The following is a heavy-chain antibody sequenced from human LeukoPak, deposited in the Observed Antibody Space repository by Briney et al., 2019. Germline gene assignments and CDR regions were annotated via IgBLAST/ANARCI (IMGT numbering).Heavy chain of an antibody. Sequence: PSETLSITCTVSGGSISSYYWSWIRQPPGKGLEWIGYIYYSGSTNYNPSLKSRVTISVDTSKNQFSLKLSSVTAADTAVYYCARVGWELLRAFDAFDIWGQGTMVTVSS. J-gene: IGHJ3*02. D-gene: IGHD1-26*01. CDR3: ARVGWELLRAFDAFDI. V-gene: IGHV4-59*01. CDR1: GGSISSYY. CDR2: IYYSGST.